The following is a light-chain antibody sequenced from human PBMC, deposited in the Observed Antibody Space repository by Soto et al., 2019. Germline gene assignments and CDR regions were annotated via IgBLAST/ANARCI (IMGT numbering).Light chain of an antibody. V-gene: IGKV3-15*01. CDR1: QGIKDY. Sequence: EIVMTHSPATLSVSPWERATLSCWASQGIKDYVAWFQQKPGQAPRLLIYGASTRATAIPARFSGSGSGTEFTLSISSLQSEDFAVYYCQQYNTWPRKFGQGTKVDIK. CDR3: QQYNTWPRK. J-gene: IGKJ1*01. CDR2: GAS.